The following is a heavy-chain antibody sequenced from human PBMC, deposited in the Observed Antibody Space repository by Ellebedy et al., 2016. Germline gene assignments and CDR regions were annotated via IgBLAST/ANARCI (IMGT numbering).Heavy chain of an antibody. CDR3: ARFLEDNSDGFDV. CDR2: IYTAGDS. Sequence: GGSLRLXCVASGFSVSSHYMTWVCQAPGKGLDWVSIIYTAGDSYYAASVKGRFTVSRDKSKNIFYLQMNSLRADDTAVYFCARFLEDNSDGFDVWGLGTRVTVSS. D-gene: IGHD5-24*01. CDR1: GFSVSSHY. V-gene: IGHV3-53*01. J-gene: IGHJ3*01.